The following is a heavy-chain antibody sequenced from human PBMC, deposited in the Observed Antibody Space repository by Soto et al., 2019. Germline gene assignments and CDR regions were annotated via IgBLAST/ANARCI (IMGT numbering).Heavy chain of an antibody. CDR1: GFAFSSYW. D-gene: IGHD2-2*01. V-gene: IGHV3-74*03. CDR2: INGDGSDI. J-gene: IGHJ5*02. Sequence: EVPLVESGGGLVQPGGSLRLSFGASGFAFSSYWMHWVRQVPGKGLVWVSRINGDGSDIKYADSVKGRFTISRDNAKNTLYLQMNSLRAEDTAVYYCARDQSTGDWFDAWGQGTLVTVSS. CDR3: ARDQSTGDWFDA.